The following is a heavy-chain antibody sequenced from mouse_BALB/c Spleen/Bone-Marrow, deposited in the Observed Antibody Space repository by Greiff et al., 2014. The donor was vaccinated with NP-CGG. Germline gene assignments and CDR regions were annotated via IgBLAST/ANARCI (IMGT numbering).Heavy chain of an antibody. Sequence: VQLQQPGPELEKPGASVKISCKASGHSFTGYNMNWVKQSHGKSLEWIGNIDPYYGTTTFNQKFKDKATLTVDKSSSTAYMQLKSLISEDSAVYYCTRSRAYFRDWFAYWGQGTLVTVSA. J-gene: IGHJ3*01. CDR1: GHSFTGYN. CDR2: IDPYYGTT. CDR3: TRSRAYFRDWFAY. D-gene: IGHD2-14*01. V-gene: IGHV1-39*01.